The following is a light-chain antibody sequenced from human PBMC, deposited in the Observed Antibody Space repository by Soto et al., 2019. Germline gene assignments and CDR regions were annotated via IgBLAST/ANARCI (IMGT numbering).Light chain of an antibody. J-gene: IGLJ1*01. CDR3: QSYDGGMSGYV. Sequence: QSVLTQPPSVSGAPGQRVTISCTGSGSNLGAGFDVHWYQHLPGTAPKLLIYGITNRPSGVPDRFSGSKSGTSASLAITGLQAEDESDYYCQSYDGGMSGYVFGNGTKFTVL. CDR2: GIT. CDR1: GSNLGAGFD. V-gene: IGLV1-40*01.